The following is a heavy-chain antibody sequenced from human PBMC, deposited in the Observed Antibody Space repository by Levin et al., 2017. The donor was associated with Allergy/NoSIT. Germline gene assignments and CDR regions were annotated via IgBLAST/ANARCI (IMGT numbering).Heavy chain of an antibody. CDR3: AKSYYLYGMDG. J-gene: IGHJ6*02. CDR2: ISYDGSNK. CDR1: GFTFSSYG. Sequence: SCAASGFTFSSYGMHWVRQAPGKGLEWVAVISYDGSNKYYADSVKGRFTISRDNSKNTLYLQMNSLRAEDTAVYYCAKSYYLYGMDGWGQGTTVTVPS. V-gene: IGHV3-30*18. D-gene: IGHD3-10*01.